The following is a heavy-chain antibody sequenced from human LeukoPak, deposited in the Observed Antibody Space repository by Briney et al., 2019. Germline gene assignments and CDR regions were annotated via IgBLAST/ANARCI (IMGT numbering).Heavy chain of an antibody. J-gene: IGHJ4*02. Sequence: QPGGSLRLSCAASGFTFSSYAMSWVRQAPGKGLEWVSAISGSGGSTYYADSVKGRFTISRDNSKNTLYLQMNRLTVEDTAVYYCGRGMRDFYGLDYWGQGFLVTVSS. CDR1: GFTFSSYA. D-gene: IGHD2/OR15-2a*01. CDR3: GRGMRDFYGLDY. CDR2: ISGSGGST. V-gene: IGHV3-23*01.